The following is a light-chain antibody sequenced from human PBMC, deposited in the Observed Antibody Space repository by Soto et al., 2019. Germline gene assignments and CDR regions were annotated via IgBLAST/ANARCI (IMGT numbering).Light chain of an antibody. CDR1: QSISSY. J-gene: IGKJ1*01. CDR3: QQSYSTLPIT. V-gene: IGKV1-39*01. Sequence: IQMNQSPSSLSASLGDRVTITCRASQSISSYLNWYQQKPGKAPKLLIYTASSLQSGVPSRFSGSGSGTDFTLTISSLQPEDFATYYCQQSYSTLPITFGQGTKVDIK. CDR2: TAS.